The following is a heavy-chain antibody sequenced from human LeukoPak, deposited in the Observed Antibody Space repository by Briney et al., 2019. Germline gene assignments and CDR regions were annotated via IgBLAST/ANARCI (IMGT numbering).Heavy chain of an antibody. CDR1: GFTFSSYT. CDR2: ISSSSSYL. CDR3: VRSAFYDRSGYYYDH. D-gene: IGHD3-22*01. Sequence: PGGSLRLSCAASGFTFSSYTMNWVRQAPGKGLEWVSSISSSSSYLYYADSVKGRFTISRDNAKNSLYLQMNSLRAEDTAVYYCVRSAFYDRSGYYYDHWGQGTLVTVSS. V-gene: IGHV3-21*01. J-gene: IGHJ5*02.